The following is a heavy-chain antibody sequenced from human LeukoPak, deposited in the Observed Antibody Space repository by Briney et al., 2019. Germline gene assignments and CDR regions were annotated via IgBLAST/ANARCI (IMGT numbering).Heavy chain of an antibody. D-gene: IGHD6-13*01. CDR2: INPSGGST. J-gene: IGHJ5*02. CDR3: ARDQSPFGSSSWFDP. Sequence: ASVKVSCKASGYTFTSYYMHWVRQAPGQGLEWMGLINPSGGSTGYAQKFQGRVTMTRDTSTSTVYMELSSLRSEDTAVYYCARDQSPFGSSSWFDPWGQGTLVTVSS. CDR1: GYTFTSYY. V-gene: IGHV1-46*01.